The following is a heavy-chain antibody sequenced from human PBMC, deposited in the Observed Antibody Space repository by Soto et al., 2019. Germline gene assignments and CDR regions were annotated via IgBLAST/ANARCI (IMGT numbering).Heavy chain of an antibody. CDR2: INGGNDKT. J-gene: IGHJ4*02. CDR1: GYNFTTYA. Sequence: GASVKVSCKASGYNFTTYAIYWVRQAPRQRLEWLGWINGGNDKTGYSQRFQGRLTITKKTSATTAFMELSNLRSEDTAVYYCARVGHFDSDGFPRPYDYWGQGTPVTVSS. V-gene: IGHV1-3*01. CDR3: ARVGHFDSDGFPRPYDY. D-gene: IGHD3-22*01.